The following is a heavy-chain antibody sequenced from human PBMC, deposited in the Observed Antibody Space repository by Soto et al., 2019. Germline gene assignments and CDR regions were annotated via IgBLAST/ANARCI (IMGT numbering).Heavy chain of an antibody. Sequence: LSLTCTISGGSISVYYWSWIRQPPGQALEWIGYIYDSGSPYYNPSLRSRVIISADTSKNQISLKLTSATAADTAVYYCARGVVSSPPRDWGRGTLVTVSS. CDR2: IYDSGSP. CDR1: GGSISVYY. CDR3: ARGVVSSPPRD. J-gene: IGHJ4*02. D-gene: IGHD2-8*02. V-gene: IGHV4-59*01.